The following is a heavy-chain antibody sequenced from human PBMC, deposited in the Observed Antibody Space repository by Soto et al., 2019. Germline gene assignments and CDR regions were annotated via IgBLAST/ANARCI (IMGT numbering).Heavy chain of an antibody. D-gene: IGHD3-10*01. J-gene: IGHJ6*02. V-gene: IGHV1-69*02. Sequence: QVQLVQSGAEVKKPGSSVKVSCKASGGTFSSYTISWVRQAPGQGLEWMGRIIPILGIANYAQKFQGRVTITADKSTSTAYMELSSLRSEDTAVYYCARISGSGRDYYYGMDVWGQGTTVTVSS. CDR1: GGTFSSYT. CDR3: ARISGSGRDYYYGMDV. CDR2: IIPILGIA.